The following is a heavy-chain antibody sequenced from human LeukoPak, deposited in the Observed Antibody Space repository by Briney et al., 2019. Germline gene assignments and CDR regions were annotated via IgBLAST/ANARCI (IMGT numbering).Heavy chain of an antibody. V-gene: IGHV3-49*04. J-gene: IGHJ6*03. Sequence: GGSLRLSCTASGFTFGDYAMSWVRQAPGKGLEWVGFIRSRTYGGTTEYAASVKGRFTISRDDSKSIAYLQMNSLKTEDTAVYYCTRASSSTWSYYYYYMDVWGKGTTVTISS. D-gene: IGHD6-13*01. CDR3: TRASSSTWSYYYYYMDV. CDR1: GFTFGDYA. CDR2: IRSRTYGGTT.